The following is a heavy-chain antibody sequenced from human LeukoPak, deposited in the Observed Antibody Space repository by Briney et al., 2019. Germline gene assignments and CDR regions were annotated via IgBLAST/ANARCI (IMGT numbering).Heavy chain of an antibody. CDR3: VRYDSSRFDP. D-gene: IGHD3-3*01. J-gene: IGHJ5*02. V-gene: IGHV3-15*01. CDR1: GFTFSNAW. Sequence: GGSLRLSCAASGFTFSNAWMSWVRQAPGKGLEWVGRIKSKTDGGTTDYAAPVKGRFTISRDDSRYTVDLQMNSLRAEDTAVYHCVRYDSSRFDPWGQGTLVIVSS. CDR2: IKSKTDGGTT.